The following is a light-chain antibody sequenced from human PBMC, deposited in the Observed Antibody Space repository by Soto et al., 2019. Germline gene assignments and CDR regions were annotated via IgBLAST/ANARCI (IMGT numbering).Light chain of an antibody. J-gene: IGLJ1*01. CDR2: DVN. V-gene: IGLV2-14*03. CDR1: SRDVGRYNF. Sequence: QSALTQPASVSGSPGQSITIACTGASRDVGRYNFVSWYQQQPGKAPKLIISDVNNPPSGVSNRFSGSKSGNTASLTISGLQAEDETDYYCSSYTTINTWVFGNGTKLTVL. CDR3: SSYTTINTWV.